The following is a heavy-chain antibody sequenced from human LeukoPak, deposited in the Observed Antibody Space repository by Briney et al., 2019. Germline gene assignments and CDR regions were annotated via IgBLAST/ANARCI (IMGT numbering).Heavy chain of an antibody. J-gene: IGHJ6*04. CDR3: ARDRRRVLRYFDWPGGMDV. CDR2: IYYSGST. D-gene: IGHD3-9*01. V-gene: IGHV4-59*01. CDR1: GGPISSYY. Sequence: KPSETLSLTCTVSGGPISSYYWSWIRQPPGKGLEWIGYIYYSGSTNYNPSLKSRVTISVDTSKNQFSLKLSSVTAADTAVYYCARDRRRVLRYFDWPGGMDVWGKGTTVTVSS.